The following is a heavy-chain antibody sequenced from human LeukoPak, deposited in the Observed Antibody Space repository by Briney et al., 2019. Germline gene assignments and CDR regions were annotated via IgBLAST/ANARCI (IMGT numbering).Heavy chain of an antibody. V-gene: IGHV4-34*01. CDR3: ASLYDSSGYRY. CDR2: INHSGST. CDR1: GGSFSGYY. J-gene: IGHJ4*02. D-gene: IGHD3-22*01. Sequence: SETLSLTCAVYGGSFSGYYWSWIRQPPGKGLEWIGEINHSGSTNYNPSLKSRVTISVDTSKNQFSLKLSSVTAADTAVYYCASLYDSSGYRYWGQGTLVTVSS.